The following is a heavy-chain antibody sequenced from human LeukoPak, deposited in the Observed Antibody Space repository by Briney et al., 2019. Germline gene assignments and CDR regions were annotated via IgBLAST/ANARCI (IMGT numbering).Heavy chain of an antibody. CDR1: GGSISSYY. V-gene: IGHV4-59*01. CDR3: ARARRDGYNGGHLDY. J-gene: IGHJ4*02. CDR2: IYYSGSP. D-gene: IGHD5-12*01. Sequence: PSETLSLTCTVSGGSISSYYWSWIRQPPGKGLEWIGYIYYSGSPNYNPPLKSRVTISVDTSKNQFSLKLSSVTAADTAVYYCARARRDGYNGGHLDYWGQGTLVTVSS.